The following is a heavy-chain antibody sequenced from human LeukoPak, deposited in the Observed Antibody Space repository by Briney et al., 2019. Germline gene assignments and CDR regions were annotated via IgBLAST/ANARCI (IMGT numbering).Heavy chain of an antibody. V-gene: IGHV4-39*02. CDR1: GGSIRSSYYY. CDR3: ARDQSGSYPYYYYGMDV. J-gene: IGHJ6*02. CDR2: IYDSGST. Sequence: SETLSLTCTVSGGSIRSSYYYWGWIRQPPGKGLEWIGSIYDSGSTYYNPSLKSRVTISVDTSKNQFSLKLNSVTAADTAVYYCARDQSGSYPYYYYGMDVWGQGTTVTVSS. D-gene: IGHD1-26*01.